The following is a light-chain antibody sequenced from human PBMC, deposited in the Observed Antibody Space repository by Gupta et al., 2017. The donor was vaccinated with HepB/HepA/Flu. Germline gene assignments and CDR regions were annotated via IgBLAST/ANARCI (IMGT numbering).Light chain of an antibody. CDR3: AVADDSRNGPV. V-gene: IGLV1-44*01. CDR1: SSNIRSNT. J-gene: IGLJ3*02. Sequence: QSVLTQPPSVSGTPGQRLTISCSGSSSNIRSNTVNWYQQLPGTAPKLLIYNNNERPSGVPERFSASKSGTSASLAISGLQAEDEAEYSCAVADDSRNGPVFGGGTKVTVL. CDR2: NNN.